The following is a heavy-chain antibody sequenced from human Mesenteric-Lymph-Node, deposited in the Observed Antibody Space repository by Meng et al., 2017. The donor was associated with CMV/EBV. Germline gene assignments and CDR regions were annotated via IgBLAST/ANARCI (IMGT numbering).Heavy chain of an antibody. CDR1: GFTFDDYA. Sequence: SLKISCAASGFTFDDYAMHWVRQAPGKGLEWVSGISWNSGSIGYADSVKGRFTISRDNAKNSLYLQMNSLRAEDTALYYCAKDMGRYCSSTSCFPFDYWGQGTLVTVS. CDR2: ISWNSGSI. D-gene: IGHD2-2*01. CDR3: AKDMGRYCSSTSCFPFDY. J-gene: IGHJ4*02. V-gene: IGHV3-9*01.